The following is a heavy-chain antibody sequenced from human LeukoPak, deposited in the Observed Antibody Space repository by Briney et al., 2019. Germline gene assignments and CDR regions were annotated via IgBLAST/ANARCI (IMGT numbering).Heavy chain of an antibody. D-gene: IGHD3-16*01. CDR3: ARFGEPGFDY. Sequence: SETLSLTCTVSGGSISSGSYYWSWIRQPAGKGLEWIGRIYTSGSTNYNPSLKSRVTISVDTSKNQFSLKLSSVTAADTAVYYCARFGEPGFDYWGQGILVTVSS. CDR2: IYTSGST. J-gene: IGHJ4*02. V-gene: IGHV4-61*02. CDR1: GGSISSGSYY.